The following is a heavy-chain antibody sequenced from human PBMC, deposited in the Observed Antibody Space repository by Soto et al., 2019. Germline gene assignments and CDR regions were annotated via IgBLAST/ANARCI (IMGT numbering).Heavy chain of an antibody. V-gene: IGHV1-69*05. J-gene: IGHJ3*02. CDR3: ARVAAAGYHYAFDI. CDR2: INPIVGTA. D-gene: IGHD6-13*01. CDR1: GGTFSSYA. Sequence: SVKVSCKASGGTFSSYAISWVRQAPGQGLEWMGGINPIVGTANYAQKFQGRVTMTRDTSTSTVYMELSSLRSEDTAVYYCARVAAAGYHYAFDIWGQGTMVTVSS.